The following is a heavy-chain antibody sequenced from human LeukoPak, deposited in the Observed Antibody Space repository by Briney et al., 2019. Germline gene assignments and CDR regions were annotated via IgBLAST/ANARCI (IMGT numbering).Heavy chain of an antibody. Sequence: GGSLKISCNGSGYRFNSYCIDWVRPVPGKGLEWVGTIYRGESETRYSTSFQGQVTIPPNKSKNHAYLQRNSLKAPDPAMYYGARYPRECCSSTDCYFLYYMDLWGKGTTVTVSS. D-gene: IGHD2-2*01. V-gene: IGHV5-51*01. CDR2: IYRGESET. CDR1: GYRFNSYC. CDR3: ARYPRECCSSTDCYFLYYMDL. J-gene: IGHJ6*03.